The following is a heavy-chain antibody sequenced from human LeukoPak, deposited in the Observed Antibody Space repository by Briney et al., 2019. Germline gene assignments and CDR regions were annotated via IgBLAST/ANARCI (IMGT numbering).Heavy chain of an antibody. Sequence: SETLSLTCTVSGGSISSYYWSWIRQPAGKGLEWIGRIYTSGGTNYNPSLKSRVTMSVDTSKNQFSLKLSSVTAADTAVYYCARVITYGDYYNWFDPWGQGTLVTVSS. V-gene: IGHV4-4*07. CDR1: GGSISSYY. D-gene: IGHD4-17*01. CDR2: IYTSGGT. J-gene: IGHJ5*02. CDR3: ARVITYGDYYNWFDP.